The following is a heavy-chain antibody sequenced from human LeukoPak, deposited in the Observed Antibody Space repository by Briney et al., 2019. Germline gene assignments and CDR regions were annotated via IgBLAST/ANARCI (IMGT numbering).Heavy chain of an antibody. CDR1: GFIFDKHA. CDR3: AKDRVTGEYSYGVFDY. V-gene: IGHV3-23*01. CDR2: LSGSGSST. J-gene: IGHJ4*02. Sequence: GGSLRLSCVASGFIFDKHAMSWVRQAPGKGLEWVSGLSGSGSSTDYADSVKGRFTVSRDNSKNTLFLQMNSLRAEDTAIYYCAKDRVTGEYSYGVFDYWGLGTLVTVSS. D-gene: IGHD5-18*01.